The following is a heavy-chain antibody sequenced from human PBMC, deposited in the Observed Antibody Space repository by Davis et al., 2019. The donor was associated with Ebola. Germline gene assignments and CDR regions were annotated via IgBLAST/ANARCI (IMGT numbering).Heavy chain of an antibody. J-gene: IGHJ4*02. CDR1: GYTFTSYA. D-gene: IGHD5-24*01. V-gene: IGHV7-4-1*02. Sequence: AASVKVSCKASGYTFTSYAMNWVRQAPGQGLERMGWINTNTGNPTYAQGFTGRFVFSLDTSVSTAYLQISSLKAEDTAVYYCASGTMATIDYWGQGTLVTVSS. CDR3: ASGTMATIDY. CDR2: INTNTGNP.